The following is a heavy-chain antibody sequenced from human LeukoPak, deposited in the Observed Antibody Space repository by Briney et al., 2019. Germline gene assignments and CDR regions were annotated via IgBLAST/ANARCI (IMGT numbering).Heavy chain of an antibody. D-gene: IGHD2-2*01. Sequence: PGGSLRLSCAASGFTFSSYAMSWVRQAPGKGLEWVSAISGSGGSTYYADSVKGRFTISRDNSKNTLYLQMNSLRAEDTAVYYCAKGLDIVVLYYAMDVWGQGTTVTVSS. J-gene: IGHJ6*02. V-gene: IGHV3-23*01. CDR3: AKGLDIVVLYYAMDV. CDR2: ISGSGGST. CDR1: GFTFSSYA.